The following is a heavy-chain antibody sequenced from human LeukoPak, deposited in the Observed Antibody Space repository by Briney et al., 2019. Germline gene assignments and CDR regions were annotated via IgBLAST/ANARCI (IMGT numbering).Heavy chain of an antibody. Sequence: GGSLRLSCAASGFTVSSNYMSWVRQAPGKGLEWVSGINWNGGSTGYADSVKGRFTISRDNAKNSLYLQMNSLRAEDTAVYYCARAGEHIVVVTAIPSIDAFDIWGQGTMVTVSS. V-gene: IGHV3-20*04. CDR2: INWNGGST. CDR3: ARAGEHIVVVTAIPSIDAFDI. D-gene: IGHD2-21*02. J-gene: IGHJ3*02. CDR1: GFTVSSNY.